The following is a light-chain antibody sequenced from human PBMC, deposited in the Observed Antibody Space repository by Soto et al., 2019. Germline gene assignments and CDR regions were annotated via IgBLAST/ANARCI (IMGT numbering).Light chain of an antibody. V-gene: IGLV1-40*01. J-gene: IGLJ1*01. CDR2: GTT. CDR1: SSYD. CDR3: QSYDSSLGVSYV. Sequence: QSVLTQPPSVSGAPGQTVTISCTGSSSYDVHWYRQLPGTAPKLLIYGTTNRPSGVPDRFSGSKSGTSASLAITGLQPEDEADYYCQSYDSSLGVSYVFGTGTKVT.